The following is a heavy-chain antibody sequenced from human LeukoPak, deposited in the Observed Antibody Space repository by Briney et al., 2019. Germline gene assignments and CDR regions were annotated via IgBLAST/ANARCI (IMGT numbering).Heavy chain of an antibody. J-gene: IGHJ3*02. CDR3: ARGYYYDSSGYYYEGISDAFDI. V-gene: IGHV4-30-2*01. D-gene: IGHD3-22*01. CDR1: GGPISSGGYS. Sequence: PSETLPLTCAVSGGPISSGGYSWSWIRQPPGKGLEWIGYIYHSGSTYYNPSLKSRVTISVDRSKNQLSLKLSSVTAADTAVYYCARGYYYDSSGYYYEGISDAFDIWGQGTMVTVSS. CDR2: IYHSGST.